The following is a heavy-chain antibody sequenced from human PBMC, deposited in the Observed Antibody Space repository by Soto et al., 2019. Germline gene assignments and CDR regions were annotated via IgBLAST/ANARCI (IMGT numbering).Heavy chain of an antibody. CDR2: ISAYNGNT. V-gene: IGHV1-18*01. J-gene: IGHJ6*02. D-gene: IGHD2-15*01. CDR1: GYTFTSYG. Sequence: QVPLVQSGAEVKKPGASVKVSCKASGYTFTSYGISWVRQAPGQGLEWMGWISAYNGNTNYAQKLQGRVTMTTDTSTSTAYMELRSLRSDDTAVYYCAREGCSGGSCYFWYYYYYGMDVWGQGTTVTVSS. CDR3: AREGCSGGSCYFWYYYYYGMDV.